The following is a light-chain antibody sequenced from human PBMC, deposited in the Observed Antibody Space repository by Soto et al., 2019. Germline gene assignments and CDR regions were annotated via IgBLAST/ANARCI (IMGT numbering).Light chain of an antibody. CDR2: GAS. V-gene: IGKV3-20*01. CDR1: QSVTSNY. CDR3: QRYGSSRPWT. J-gene: IGKJ1*01. Sequence: EIVLTQSPGTLSLSKGERATLSCRVSQSVTSNYIAWYQQKPGQAPRLLIYGASSRATGIPDRFSGSGSGTDFTLTISRLEPADFAVYYCQRYGSSRPWTFGQGTMVDI.